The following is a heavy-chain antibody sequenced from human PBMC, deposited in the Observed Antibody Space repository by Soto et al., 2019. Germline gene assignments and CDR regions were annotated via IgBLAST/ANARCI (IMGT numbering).Heavy chain of an antibody. CDR1: GYSFTNYC. J-gene: IGHJ6*02. D-gene: IGHD6-6*01. V-gene: IGHV5-10-1*01. Sequence: GESLKISGKGSGYSFTNYCISWVRQMPGKRLEWMGEIDPRDSHTNYSPSFQGHVTLSTDKSNSTAFLQWSSLRASDTAMYYCARHYSSSSFMDVWGQGTTVTVSS. CDR2: IDPRDSHT. CDR3: ARHYSSSSFMDV.